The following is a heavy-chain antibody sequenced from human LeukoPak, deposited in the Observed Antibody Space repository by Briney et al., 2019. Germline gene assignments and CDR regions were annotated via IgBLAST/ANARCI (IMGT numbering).Heavy chain of an antibody. D-gene: IGHD6-6*01. CDR2: ISGSGGST. V-gene: IGHV3-23*01. J-gene: IGHJ4*02. CDR3: AKDYIAARPDALPNYFDY. CDR1: GFTFSSYA. Sequence: GGSLRLSCAASGFTFSSYAMSWVRQAPGKGLEWVSAISGSGGSTYYADSVKGRFTISRDNSKNTLYLQMNSLRAEDTAVYYCAKDYIAARPDALPNYFDYWGQGTLVTVSS.